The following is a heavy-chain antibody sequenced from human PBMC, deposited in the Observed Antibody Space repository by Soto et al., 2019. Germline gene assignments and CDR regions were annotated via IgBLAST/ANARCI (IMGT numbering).Heavy chain of an antibody. V-gene: IGHV4-34*01. CDR2: INHSGST. J-gene: IGHJ4*02. D-gene: IGHD2-21*02. CDR1: GGTFSGYY. Sequence: SETLSLTYAVYGGTFSGYYWSWIRQPPGKGLEWIGEINHSGSTNYNPSLKSRVTISVDTSKNQFSLKLSSVTAADTAVYYCAREYGGNSGTFDYWAQGTLVTVS. CDR3: AREYGGNSGTFDY.